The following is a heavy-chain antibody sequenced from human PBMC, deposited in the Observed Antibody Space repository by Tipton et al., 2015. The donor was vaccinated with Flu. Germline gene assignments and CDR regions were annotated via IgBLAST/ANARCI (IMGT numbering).Heavy chain of an antibody. CDR3: ASSKIVVGAFDI. Sequence: TLSLTCTVSGGSISSYYWSWIRQPPGKGLEWIGYIYYSGSTNYNPSLKSRVTISVDTSKNQFSLKLSSVTAADTAVYYCASSKIVVGAFDIWDQGTMVTVSS. CDR1: GGSISSYY. D-gene: IGHD2-21*01. V-gene: IGHV4-59*01. CDR2: IYYSGST. J-gene: IGHJ3*02.